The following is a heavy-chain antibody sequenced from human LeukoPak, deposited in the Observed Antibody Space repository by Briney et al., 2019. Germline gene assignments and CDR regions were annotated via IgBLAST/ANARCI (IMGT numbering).Heavy chain of an antibody. Sequence: PSQTLSLTCTVSGGSISSGGYYWSWIRQHPGKGLEWIRYIYYSGSTYYNPSLKSRVTISVDTSKNQFSLKLSSVTAADTAVYYCARSYGSGSYYAFYYWGQGTLVTVSS. D-gene: IGHD3-10*01. V-gene: IGHV4-31*03. CDR3: ARSYGSGSYYAFYY. CDR1: GGSISSGGYY. J-gene: IGHJ4*02. CDR2: IYYSGST.